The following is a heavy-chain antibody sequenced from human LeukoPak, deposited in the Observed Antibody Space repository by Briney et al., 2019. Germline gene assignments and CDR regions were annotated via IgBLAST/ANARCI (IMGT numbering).Heavy chain of an antibody. J-gene: IGHJ5*02. CDR1: CGSISSYY. D-gene: IGHD2-2*02. CDR2: IYTSGST. V-gene: IGHV4-4*07. Sequence: PAETLSLTCTVACGSISSYYGTWIRQPAGKGLEWIGRIYTSGSTNYNPSLKSRVTMSVDTSKNQFSLKLSSVTAAVTAVYYCARGNSETIRYCSSTSCYKDAYNWFDPRGQGTLVTVSS. CDR3: ARGNSETIRYCSSTSCYKDAYNWFDP.